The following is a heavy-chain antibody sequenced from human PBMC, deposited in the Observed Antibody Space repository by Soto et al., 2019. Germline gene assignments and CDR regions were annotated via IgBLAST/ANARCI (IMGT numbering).Heavy chain of an antibody. CDR2: INPSGGST. D-gene: IGHD3-9*01. CDR3: ARDLTYYDILTGYYPPGYFDY. CDR1: GYTFTSYY. Sequence: ASVKVSCKASGYTFTSYYMHWVRQAPGQGLEWMGIINPSGGSTSYAQKFQGRVTMTRDTSTSTVYMELSSLRSEDTAVYYCARDLTYYDILTGYYPPGYFDYWGQGTLVTVSS. V-gene: IGHV1-46*03. J-gene: IGHJ4*02.